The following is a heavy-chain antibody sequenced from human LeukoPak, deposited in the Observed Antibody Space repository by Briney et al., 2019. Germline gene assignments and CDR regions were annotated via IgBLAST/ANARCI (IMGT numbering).Heavy chain of an antibody. J-gene: IGHJ3*02. D-gene: IGHD3-16*01. CDR2: IYYSGST. V-gene: IGHV4-39*01. CDR1: GGSISSSSYY. CDR3: ARLSLGYAFDI. Sequence: SETLSLTCTASGGSISSSSYYWGWIRQPPGKGLEWIGSIYYSGSTYYNPSLKSRVTISVDTSKNQFSLKLSSVTAADTAVYYCARLSLGYAFDIWGQGTMVTVSS.